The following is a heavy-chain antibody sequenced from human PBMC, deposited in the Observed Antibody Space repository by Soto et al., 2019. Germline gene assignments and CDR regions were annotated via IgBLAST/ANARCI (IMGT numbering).Heavy chain of an antibody. J-gene: IGHJ4*02. CDR3: ASTLDGEWELLEGLNY. CDR2: IYYSGST. V-gene: IGHV4-59*01. D-gene: IGHD1-26*01. CDR1: GGSISSYY. Sequence: SETLSLTCTVSGGSISSYYWSWIRQPPGKGLEWIGYIYYSGSTNYNPSLKSRVTISVDTSKNQFSLKLSSVTAADTAVYYCASTLDGEWELLEGLNYWGQGTMVTVYS.